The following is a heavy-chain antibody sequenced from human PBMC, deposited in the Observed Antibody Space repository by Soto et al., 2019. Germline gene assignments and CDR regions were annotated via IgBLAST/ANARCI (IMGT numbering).Heavy chain of an antibody. CDR3: ARGIGSGSPQHY. Sequence: SETLSLTCTVSGGSISSGGYYWSWIRQHPGKGLEWIGYIYYSGSTYYNPSLKGRVTISVDTSKNQFSLKLSSVTAADTAVYYCARGIGSGSPQHYWGQGTLVTVSS. D-gene: IGHD3-10*01. J-gene: IGHJ4*02. CDR1: GGSISSGGYY. CDR2: IYYSGST. V-gene: IGHV4-31*03.